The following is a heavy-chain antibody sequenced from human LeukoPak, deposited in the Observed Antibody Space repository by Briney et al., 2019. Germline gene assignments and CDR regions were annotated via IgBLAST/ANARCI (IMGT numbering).Heavy chain of an antibody. CDR1: GASISGSNYY. Sequence: KPSETLSLTCIVSGASISGSNYYWAWIQQPAGKGLEWIGRIYTSGSTNYNPSLKSRVTMSVDTSKNQFSLKLSSVTAADTAVYYCARDELTGTHDAFDIWGQGTMVTVSS. J-gene: IGHJ3*02. V-gene: IGHV4-61*02. CDR3: ARDELTGTHDAFDI. CDR2: IYTSGST. D-gene: IGHD7-27*01.